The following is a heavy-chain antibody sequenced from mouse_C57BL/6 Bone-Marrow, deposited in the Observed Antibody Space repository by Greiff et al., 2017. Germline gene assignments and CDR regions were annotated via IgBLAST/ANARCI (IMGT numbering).Heavy chain of an antibody. CDR2: INPGSGGT. CDR3: ARGGAYSRYGNYFDY. J-gene: IGHJ2*01. V-gene: IGHV1-54*01. Sequence: QVHVKQSGAELVRPGTSVKVSCKASGYAFTNYLIEWVKQRPGQGLEWIGVINPGSGGTNYNEKFKGKATLTADKSSSTAYMQLSSLTSEDSAFYFCARGGAYSRYGNYFDYWGQGTTLTVSA. CDR1: GYAFTNYL. D-gene: IGHD1-1*01.